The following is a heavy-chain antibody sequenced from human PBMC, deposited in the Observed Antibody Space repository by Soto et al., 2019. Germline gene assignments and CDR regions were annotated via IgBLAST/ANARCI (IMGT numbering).Heavy chain of an antibody. Sequence: QVQLVQSGAEVKKPGSSVKVSCKASGGTFSSYAISWVRQAPGQGLEWMGGIIPIFGTANYAQKFQGRGTITADEFTSQAYMELSGLRSEDTAVYYCGRGETAMGGWGYFDYWGQGTLVTVSS. CDR2: IIPIFGTA. V-gene: IGHV1-69*01. CDR1: GGTFSSYA. J-gene: IGHJ4*02. CDR3: GRGETAMGGWGYFDY. D-gene: IGHD5-18*01.